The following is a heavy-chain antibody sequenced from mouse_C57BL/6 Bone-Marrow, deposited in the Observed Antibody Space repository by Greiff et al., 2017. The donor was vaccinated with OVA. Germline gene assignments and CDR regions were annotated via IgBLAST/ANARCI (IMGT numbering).Heavy chain of an antibody. J-gene: IGHJ4*01. V-gene: IGHV1-64*01. CDR2: IHPNSGST. Sequence: QVQLQQPGAELVKPGASVKLSCTASGFTFTSYCMHWVKQRPGQGLEWIGMIHPNSGSTNYNEKFKSKATLTVDKSSSTAYMQLSSLTSEDSAVYYCASYLISAYYYAMDYWGQGTSVTVSS. CDR3: ASYLISAYYYAMDY. D-gene: IGHD6-1*01. CDR1: GFTFTSYC.